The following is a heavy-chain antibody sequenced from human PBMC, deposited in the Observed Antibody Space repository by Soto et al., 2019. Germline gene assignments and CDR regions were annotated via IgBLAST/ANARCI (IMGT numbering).Heavy chain of an antibody. CDR2: ISAYNGNT. D-gene: IGHD5-18*01. V-gene: IGHV1-18*01. CDR1: GYTFTSYG. Sequence: ASVKVSCKASGYTFTSYGIRWVRQAPGQGLEWMGWISAYNGNTNYAQKLQGRVTMTTDTSTSTAYMELRSLRSDDTAVYYCARDPGGQLWFSYYYGMDVWGQGTTVTVSS. CDR3: ARDPGGQLWFSYYYGMDV. J-gene: IGHJ6*02.